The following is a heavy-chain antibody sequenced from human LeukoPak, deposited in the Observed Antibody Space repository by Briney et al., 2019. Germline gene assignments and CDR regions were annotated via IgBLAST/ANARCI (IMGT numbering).Heavy chain of an antibody. CDR3: ARQANDYDLLTGHIDY. CDR2: IYYSGST. CDR1: GGSISTTSYY. J-gene: IGHJ4*02. V-gene: IGHV4-39*01. Sequence: SETLSLTCTVSGGSISTTSYYWGWIRQPPGKGLEWIGAIYYSGSTYYNPSLKSRVTISVDTSKNQFSLKLSSVTAADTAVYYCARQANDYDLLTGHIDYRGQGTLVTVSS. D-gene: IGHD3-9*01.